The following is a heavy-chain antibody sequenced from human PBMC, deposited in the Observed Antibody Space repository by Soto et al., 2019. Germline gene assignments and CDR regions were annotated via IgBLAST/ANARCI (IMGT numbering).Heavy chain of an antibody. Sequence: SETLSLTCAVSGGSISSSNWWSWVRQPPGKGLEWIGEIYHSGSTNYNPSLKSRVTISVDKSKNQFSLKLSSVTAADTAVYYCASRGLGIGSSSGSFTEDYWGQGTMVTVYS. CDR1: GGSISSSNW. J-gene: IGHJ4*02. V-gene: IGHV4-4*02. D-gene: IGHD3-22*01. CDR3: ASRGLGIGSSSGSFTEDY. CDR2: IYHSGST.